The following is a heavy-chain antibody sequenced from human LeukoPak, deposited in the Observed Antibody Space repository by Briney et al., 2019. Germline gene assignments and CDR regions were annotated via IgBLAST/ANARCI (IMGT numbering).Heavy chain of an antibody. CDR1: GFTFDDYA. D-gene: IGHD3-10*01. CDR2: ISWNSGSI. Sequence: GGSLRLSCAASGFTFDDYAMHWVRQAPGKGLEWVSGISWNSGSIGYADSVKGRFTISGDNAKNSLYLQMNSLRAEDTAVYYCASNYYGGFDPWGQGTLVTVSS. J-gene: IGHJ5*02. V-gene: IGHV3-9*01. CDR3: ASNYYGGFDP.